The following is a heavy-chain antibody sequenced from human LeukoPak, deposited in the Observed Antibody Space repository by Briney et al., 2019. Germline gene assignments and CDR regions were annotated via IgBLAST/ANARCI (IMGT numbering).Heavy chain of an antibody. J-gene: IGHJ4*02. CDR2: IYYSGST. Sequence: PSETLSLTCIVSGGSISSYYWSWIRQPPGKGLEWIGYIYYSGSTNYNPSLKSRVTISVDTSKNQFSLKLSSVTAADTAVYYCARDYSGVPAAMFDYWGQGTLVTVSS. D-gene: IGHD2-2*01. CDR3: ARDYSGVPAAMFDY. CDR1: GGSISSYY. V-gene: IGHV4-59*12.